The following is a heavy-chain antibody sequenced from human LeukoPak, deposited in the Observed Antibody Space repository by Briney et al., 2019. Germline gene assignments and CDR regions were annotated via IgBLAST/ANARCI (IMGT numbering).Heavy chain of an antibody. V-gene: IGHV3-30*04. CDR3: ARGKEPVAGSLSHFDY. CDR2: ISYDGSIK. D-gene: IGHD6-19*01. CDR1: GFTFSTYP. Sequence: GGSLRLSCAASGFTFSTYPMHWVRQAPGKGLEWVAVISYDGSIKYYADSLKGRFTISRDNAKNSLYLQMNSLRAEDTAVYYCARGKEPVAGSLSHFDYWGQGTLVTVSS. J-gene: IGHJ4*02.